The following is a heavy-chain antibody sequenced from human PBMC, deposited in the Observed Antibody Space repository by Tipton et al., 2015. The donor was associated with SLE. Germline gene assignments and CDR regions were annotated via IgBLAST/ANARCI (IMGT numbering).Heavy chain of an antibody. CDR1: GGSISTYY. CDR2: VDYIGSI. Sequence: TLSLTCTVSGGSISTYYWNWIRQSPGKGLEWIGYVDYIGSINYNPSLKSRLTILVHRYKNQFSLKLSSVTAADMAVYFCARTPGSGWQYYFDYWGQGTLVTVSS. J-gene: IGHJ4*02. D-gene: IGHD6-19*01. CDR3: ARTPGSGWQYYFDY. V-gene: IGHV4-59*01.